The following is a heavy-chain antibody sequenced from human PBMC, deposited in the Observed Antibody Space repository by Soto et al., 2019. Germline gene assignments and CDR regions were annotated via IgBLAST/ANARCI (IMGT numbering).Heavy chain of an antibody. D-gene: IGHD7-27*01. CDR3: ARAQAWGIHDY. CDR1: GYTFTSYH. V-gene: IGHV1-46*03. Sequence: ASVKVSCKASGYTFTSYHIHWVRQAPGQGLEWMGIINPSGATTTYAQRFQGRVTMTRDTSTSTVYMDLSSLTSEDTAVYYCARAQAWGIHDYWGQGTLVTVSS. CDR2: INPSGATT. J-gene: IGHJ4*02.